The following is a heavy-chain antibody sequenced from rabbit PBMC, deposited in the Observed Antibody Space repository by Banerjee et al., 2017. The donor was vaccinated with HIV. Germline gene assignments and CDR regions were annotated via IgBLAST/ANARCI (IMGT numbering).Heavy chain of an antibody. V-gene: IGHV1S40*01. CDR2: IYGSSGGST. CDR3: ARDVYDGWTYTTRLDL. D-gene: IGHD4-2*01. J-gene: IGHJ3*01. Sequence: QSLEESGGDLVKPGASLTLTCTASGFTLSSYWMCWVRQAPGKGLEWIACIYGSSGGSTYYASWAKGRFSISKTSSTTVTLKMTSLTAADTATYFCARDVYDGWTYTTRLDLWGPGTLVTVS. CDR1: GFTLSSYW.